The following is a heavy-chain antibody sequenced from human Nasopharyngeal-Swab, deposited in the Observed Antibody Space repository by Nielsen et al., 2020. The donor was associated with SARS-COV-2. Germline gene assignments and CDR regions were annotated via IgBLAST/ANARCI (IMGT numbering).Heavy chain of an antibody. CDR1: GFTFSNAW. D-gene: IGHD6-19*01. J-gene: IGHJ5*02. Sequence: GGSLRLSCAASGFTFSNAWMSWVRQAPGKGLEWVGRIKSKTDGGTTDYAAPVKGRFTISRDDSKNTLYLQMNSLKTEDTAVYYCTTDRVPVASTKGNWFDPWGQGTLVTVSS. V-gene: IGHV3-15*01. CDR2: IKSKTDGGTT. CDR3: TTDRVPVASTKGNWFDP.